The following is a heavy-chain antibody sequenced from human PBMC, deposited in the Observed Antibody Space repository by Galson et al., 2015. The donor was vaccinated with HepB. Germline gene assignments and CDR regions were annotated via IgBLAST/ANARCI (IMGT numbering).Heavy chain of an antibody. D-gene: IGHD6-13*01. V-gene: IGHV5-51*03. Sequence: QSGAEVKKPGESLKISCKGSGYSFTSYWIGWVRQMPGKGLEWMGIIYPGDSDTRYSPSFQGQVTISADKSISTAYLQWSSLKASDTAMYYCARRYSSSPDWWDHMDVWGQGTTVTVSS. CDR2: IYPGDSDT. CDR3: ARRYSSSPDWWDHMDV. CDR1: GYSFTSYW. J-gene: IGHJ6*02.